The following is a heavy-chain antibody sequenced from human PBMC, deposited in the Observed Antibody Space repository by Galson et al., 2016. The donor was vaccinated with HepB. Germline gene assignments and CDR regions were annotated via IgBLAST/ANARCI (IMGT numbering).Heavy chain of an antibody. CDR2: ISSDGSSE. J-gene: IGHJ4*02. V-gene: IGHV3-30-3*01. CDR3: ARDRGGGLLWFGELFDY. Sequence: SLRLSCAASGFTFSTYAMHWVRQAPGKGLEWVAIISSDGSSEYQADSVKGRFTISRDNSKNTVYLQMNSLRAEDTAVYYCARDRGGGLLWFGELFDYWGQGILDTVSS. D-gene: IGHD3-10*01. CDR1: GFTFSTYA.